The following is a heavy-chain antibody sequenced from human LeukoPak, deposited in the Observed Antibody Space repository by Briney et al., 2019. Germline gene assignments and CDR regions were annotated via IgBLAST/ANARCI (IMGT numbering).Heavy chain of an antibody. V-gene: IGHV3-9*01. J-gene: IGHJ4*02. D-gene: IGHD5-18*01. Sequence: SLRLSCAASGFTLYDYAMQWVRQAPGEGREGGSGISWNSGSMDYGDSVKGRFSISRDNARNILYLQMNSLRAEDTALYYCAKDIFSPDLAHSYGYDWGQGTLVTVSS. CDR2: ISWNSGSM. CDR3: AKDIFSPDLAHSYGYD. CDR1: GFTLYDYA.